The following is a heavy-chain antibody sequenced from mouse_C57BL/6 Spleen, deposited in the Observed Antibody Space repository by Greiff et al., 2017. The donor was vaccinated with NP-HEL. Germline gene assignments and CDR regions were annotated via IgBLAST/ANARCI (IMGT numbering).Heavy chain of an antibody. D-gene: IGHD1-1*01. Sequence: EVKLMESGGGLVKPGGSLKLSCAASGFTFSDYGMHWVRQAPEKGLEWVAYISSGSSTIYYVDTVKGRFTISRDNAKNTLFLQMTSLRSEDTAMYYCATPLLLRGGNYFDYWGQGTTLTVSS. CDR2: ISSGSSTI. J-gene: IGHJ2*01. V-gene: IGHV5-17*01. CDR1: GFTFSDYG. CDR3: ATPLLLRGGNYFDY.